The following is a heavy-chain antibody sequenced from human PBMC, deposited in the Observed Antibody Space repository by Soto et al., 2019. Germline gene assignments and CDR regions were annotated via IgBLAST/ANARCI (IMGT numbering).Heavy chain of an antibody. CDR3: ARGFITTVVLWFDP. D-gene: IGHD4-17*01. Sequence: QVQLQESGPGLVKPSQTLSLTCTVSGGSISSGGYYWSWIRQHPGKGLEWIGYIYYSGSTYYNPSLKSRVTISVDTSKNQFSLKLSSVTAADTAVYYCARGFITTVVLWFDPWGQGTLVTVSS. CDR1: GGSISSGGYY. V-gene: IGHV4-30-4*08. CDR2: IYYSGST. J-gene: IGHJ5*02.